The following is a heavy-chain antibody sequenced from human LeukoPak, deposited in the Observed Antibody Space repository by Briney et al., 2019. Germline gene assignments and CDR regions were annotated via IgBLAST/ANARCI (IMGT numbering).Heavy chain of an antibody. V-gene: IGHV1-18*01. CDR3: AREKAYYYGSGYYYYYYGMDV. D-gene: IGHD3-10*01. Sequence: ASVKVSCKASGYTFASYGISWVRQAPGQGLEWMGWISAYNGNTNYAQKLQGRVTMTTDTSTSTAYMELRSLRSDDTAVYYCAREKAYYYGSGYYYYYYGMDVWGQGTTVTVSS. CDR1: GYTFASYG. J-gene: IGHJ6*02. CDR2: ISAYNGNT.